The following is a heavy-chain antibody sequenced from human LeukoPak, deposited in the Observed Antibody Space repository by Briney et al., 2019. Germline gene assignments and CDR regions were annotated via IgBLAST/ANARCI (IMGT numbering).Heavy chain of an antibody. CDR2: MNPNSGNT. D-gene: IGHD6-13*01. V-gene: IGHV1-8*01. CDR1: GYTFTSYD. CDR3: ATSYSSSWVDAFDI. J-gene: IGHJ3*02. Sequence: ASVKVSCKASGYTFTSYDINWVRQATGQGLEWMGWMNPNSGNTGYAQKFQGRVTMTRNTSISTAYMELSSLRSEDTAVYYCATSYSSSWVDAFDIWGQGTMVTVSS.